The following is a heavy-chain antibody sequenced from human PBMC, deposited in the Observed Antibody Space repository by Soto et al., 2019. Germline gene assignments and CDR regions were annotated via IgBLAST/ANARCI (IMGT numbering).Heavy chain of an antibody. D-gene: IGHD6-13*01. Sequence: QVQLVQSGAEAKQPGSSVKVSCKASGGTFSSYPISWVRQAPGQGLEWMGRIIPILGLVKYAQKFQGRVTITADTSTSTAYMELSSLRSEDTAVYYCASLGEAAAGNYYGMDVWGQGTTVTVSS. J-gene: IGHJ6*02. CDR2: IIPILGLV. CDR1: GGTFSSYP. V-gene: IGHV1-69*02. CDR3: ASLGEAAAGNYYGMDV.